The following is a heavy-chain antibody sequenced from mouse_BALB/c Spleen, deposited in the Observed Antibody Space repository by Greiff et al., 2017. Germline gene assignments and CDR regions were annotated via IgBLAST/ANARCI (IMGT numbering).Heavy chain of an antibody. V-gene: IGHV2-6-4*01. Sequence: VKLVESGPGLVAPSQSLSITCTVSGFSLSRYSVHWVRQPPGKGLEWLGMIWGGGSTDYNSALKSRLSISKDNSKSQVFLKMNSLQTDDTAMYYCARNYYYGSSFAMDYWGQGTSVTVSS. D-gene: IGHD1-1*01. CDR1: GFSLSRYS. CDR2: IWGGGST. CDR3: ARNYYYGSSFAMDY. J-gene: IGHJ4*01.